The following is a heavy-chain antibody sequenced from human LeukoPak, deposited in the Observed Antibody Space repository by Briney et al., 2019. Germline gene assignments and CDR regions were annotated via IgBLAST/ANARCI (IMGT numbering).Heavy chain of an antibody. CDR2: IIPIFGTA. V-gene: IGHV1-69*01. CDR1: GGTFSSYA. Sequence: SVKVSCKASGGTFSSYAISWVRQAPGQGLEWMGGIIPIFGTANYAQKFQGRVTITADESTSTAYMELSSLRSEDTAVYYCAIRPLGYCSSTSCSGAFDIWGQGTMVTVSS. CDR3: AIRPLGYCSSTSCSGAFDI. J-gene: IGHJ3*02. D-gene: IGHD2-2*01.